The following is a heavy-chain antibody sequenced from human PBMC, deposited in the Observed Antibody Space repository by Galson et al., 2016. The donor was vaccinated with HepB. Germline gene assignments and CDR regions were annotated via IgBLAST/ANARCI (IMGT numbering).Heavy chain of an antibody. CDR2: XWHDGSNK. Sequence: SLRLSCAASGFTLSNYGMHWVRQAPXTGLXXVADXWHDGSNKYYADSVKGRFTISRDNSKNTLYLKMSSLRAEDTAVYYCARDLSMLRGTPSGDVYFDLWGRGTLVTVSS. D-gene: IGHD3-10*01. CDR3: ARDLSMLRGTPSGDVYFDL. CDR1: GFTLSNYG. J-gene: IGHJ2*01. V-gene: IGHV3-33*01.